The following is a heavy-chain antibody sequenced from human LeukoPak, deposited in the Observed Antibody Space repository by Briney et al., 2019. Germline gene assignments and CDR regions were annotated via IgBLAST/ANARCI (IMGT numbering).Heavy chain of an antibody. D-gene: IGHD2-2*01. CDR1: GFXFXXYE. CDR2: ISXXXXNI. Sequence: PGGSLRLSCAAXGFXFXXYEMXXXXXAPGXGLEWVSFISXXXXNIYYVEXVKGRFTISRDNAKHSLYLQMNSLRAEDTAVYYCARWYCSSTSCLNYYFGMDVWGQGTTVTVSS. V-gene: IGHV3-48*03. CDR3: ARWYCSSTSCLNYYFGMDV. J-gene: IGHJ6*02.